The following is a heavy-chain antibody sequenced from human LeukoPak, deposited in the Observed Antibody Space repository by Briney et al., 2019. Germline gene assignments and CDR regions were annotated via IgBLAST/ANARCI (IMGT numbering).Heavy chain of an antibody. CDR1: GFTFSSYW. V-gene: IGHV3-21*01. CDR3: AEGSETFAY. CDR2: IDSTSTYI. D-gene: IGHD3-10*01. Sequence: GGSLRLSCAASGFTFSSYWMNWVRQAPGKGLEWVSSIDSTSTYIYYADSVKGRFTISRDNAKNSLYLQMNSLRAGDTAVYYCAEGSETFAYWGQGTLVTVSS. J-gene: IGHJ4*02.